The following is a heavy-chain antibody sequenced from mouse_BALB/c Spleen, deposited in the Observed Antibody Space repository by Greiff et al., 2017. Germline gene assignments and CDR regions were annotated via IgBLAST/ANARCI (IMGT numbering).Heavy chain of an antibody. CDR1: GFTFSSYA. CDR2: ISSGGSYT. CDR3: ARASTVGGAWFAY. Sequence: EVMLVESGGGLVKPGGSLKLSCAASGFTFSSYAMSWVRQSPEKRLEWVAEISSGGSYTYYPDTVTGRFTISRDNAKNTLYLEMSSLRSEDTAMYYCARASTVGGAWFAYWGQGTLVTVSA. V-gene: IGHV5-9-4*01. D-gene: IGHD1-1*01. J-gene: IGHJ3*01.